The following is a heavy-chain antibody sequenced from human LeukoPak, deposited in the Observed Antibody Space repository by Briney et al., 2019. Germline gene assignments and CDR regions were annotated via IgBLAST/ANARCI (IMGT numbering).Heavy chain of an antibody. CDR3: ARGYCSGRSCYMWYSDY. CDR2: IYKDGST. V-gene: IGHV3-53*01. CDR1: GFAVSNNY. J-gene: IGHJ4*02. D-gene: IGHD2-15*01. Sequence: PWGSLGLSCAASGFAVSNNYMTWVRQAPGKGLEGVSVIYKDGSTYYADSVKGRFTISRDNSKNTVYLQMNSLRAEDTAVYYCARGYCSGRSCYMWYSDYWGQGTLVTVSS.